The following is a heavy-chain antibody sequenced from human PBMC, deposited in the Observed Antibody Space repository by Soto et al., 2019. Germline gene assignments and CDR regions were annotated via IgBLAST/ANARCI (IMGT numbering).Heavy chain of an antibody. J-gene: IGHJ4*02. V-gene: IGHV1-18*01. CDR2: ISAYNGNT. D-gene: IGHD6-19*01. CDR3: AMFSSVAGTLDH. CDR1: GYTFTSYG. Sequence: ASVKVSCKASGYTFTSYGISWVRQAPGQGLEWMGWISAYNGNTNYAQKLQGRVTMTTDTSTSTAYMELRSLRSDDTAVYYCAMFSSVAGTLDHWGQGTLVTVSS.